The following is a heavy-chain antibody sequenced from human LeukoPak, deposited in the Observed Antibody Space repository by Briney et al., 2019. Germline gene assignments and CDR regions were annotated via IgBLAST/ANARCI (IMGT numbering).Heavy chain of an antibody. CDR1: GFTFSIYA. Sequence: GGSLRLSCAASGFTFSIYAMSWVRQAPGKGLEWVSAISGSGGSTYYTDSVEGRFTLSRDNSKNTLYLQVNSLRAEDTAVYYCAKDLDAAAGARKYFQHWGQGTLVTVSS. CDR3: AKDLDAAAGARKYFQH. V-gene: IGHV3-23*01. D-gene: IGHD6-13*01. J-gene: IGHJ1*01. CDR2: ISGSGGST.